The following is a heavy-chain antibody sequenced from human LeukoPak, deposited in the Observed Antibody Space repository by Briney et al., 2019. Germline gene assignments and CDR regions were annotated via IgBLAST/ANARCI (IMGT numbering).Heavy chain of an antibody. CDR1: GGSISSGGHS. CDR2: IYHSGSGST. D-gene: IGHD5-24*01. CDR3: ARDEDGYNYGFDP. Sequence: SQTLSLTCTVSGGSISSGGHSWSWIRQPPGKGLEWIGYIYHSGSGSTYYNPSLKSRVTISIDKSKNQFSLKLNSVTAADTAVYYCARDEDGYNYGFDPWGQGTLVTVSS. J-gene: IGHJ5*02. V-gene: IGHV4-30-2*01.